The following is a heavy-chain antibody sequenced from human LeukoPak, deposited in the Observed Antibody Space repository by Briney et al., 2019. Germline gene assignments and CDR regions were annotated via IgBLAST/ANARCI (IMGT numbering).Heavy chain of an antibody. Sequence: GGSLNLSCAASGFTFDDYGMSWVGQAPGKGLEWVSGINWNGGSTGYADSVKGRFTISRDNAKNSLYLQMNSLRAEDTALYHCARGSGGAFFRPIDYWGQGTLVTVSS. V-gene: IGHV3-20*01. CDR3: ARGSGGAFFRPIDY. J-gene: IGHJ4*02. CDR2: INWNGGST. CDR1: GFTFDDYG. D-gene: IGHD3/OR15-3a*01.